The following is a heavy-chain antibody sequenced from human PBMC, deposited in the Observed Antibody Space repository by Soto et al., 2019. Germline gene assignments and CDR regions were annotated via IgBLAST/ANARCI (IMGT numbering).Heavy chain of an antibody. CDR3: AKEMTLGRPYDD. Sequence: GGSLRLSCAASGFTFSNYAMSWVRQAPGEGLEWVSAISATGGDTYYADFVTGRFTVSRDNSKNTLFLQMNSLRAEDTAVYYWAKEMTLGRPYDDWGQGALVTVSS. CDR2: ISATGGDT. V-gene: IGHV3-23*01. CDR1: GFTFSNYA. J-gene: IGHJ4*02.